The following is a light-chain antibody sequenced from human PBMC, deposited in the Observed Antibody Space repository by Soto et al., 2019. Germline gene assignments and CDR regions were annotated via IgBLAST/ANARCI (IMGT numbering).Light chain of an antibody. V-gene: IGKV1-6*01. J-gene: IGKJ1*01. Sequence: IQMPQSPSSLSASVGDRVTITCLAGHAIRSDLAWYQQKPGMAPKFLIFAASNLQRGVPARFSGSGSGTDFTLTISSLQPEDFATYYCLQLYNYPRTFGQGTKVDIK. CDR1: HAIRSD. CDR2: AAS. CDR3: LQLYNYPRT.